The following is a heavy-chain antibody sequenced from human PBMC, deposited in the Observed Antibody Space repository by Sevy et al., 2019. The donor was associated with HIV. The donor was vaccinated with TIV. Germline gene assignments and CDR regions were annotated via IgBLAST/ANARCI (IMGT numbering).Heavy chain of an antibody. V-gene: IGHV3-74*01. CDR3: ARVGYCSSTRTYYYYGMDV. D-gene: IGHD2-2*01. Sequence: GGSPRLSCAASGFTFSSYWMHWVRQAPGKGLVWVSRINSDGSSTSYADSVKGRFTISRDNAKNTLYLQMNSLRAEDTAVYYCARVGYCSSTRTYYYYGMDVWGQGTTVTVSS. J-gene: IGHJ6*02. CDR2: INSDGSST. CDR1: GFTFSSYW.